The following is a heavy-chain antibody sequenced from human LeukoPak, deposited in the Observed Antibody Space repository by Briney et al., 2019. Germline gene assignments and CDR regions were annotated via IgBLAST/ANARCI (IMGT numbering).Heavy chain of an antibody. CDR3: AKDQYQKIHPINYYDSSGYWF. D-gene: IGHD3-22*01. CDR2: ISGSGGST. V-gene: IGHV3-23*01. J-gene: IGHJ3*01. Sequence: GGSLRLSCAASGFTFSSYAMSWVRQAPGKGLEWVSAISGSGGSTYYADSVKGRFTISRDNSKNTLYLQMNSLRAEDTAVYYCAKDQYQKIHPINYYDSSGYWFWGQGTMVTVSS. CDR1: GFTFSSYA.